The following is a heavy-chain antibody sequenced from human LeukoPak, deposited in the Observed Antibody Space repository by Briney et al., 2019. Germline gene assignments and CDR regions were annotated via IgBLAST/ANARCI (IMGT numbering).Heavy chain of an antibody. CDR3: ARAMVRGLSNPFDY. D-gene: IGHD3-10*01. J-gene: IGHJ4*02. Sequence: ASVKVSCKASEYTFTNYFLHWLRQAPGQGLDWMGIINPNGGSTSYAQNFQGRVTMTRDTSTSTVYMELSSLRSEDTAVYYCARAMVRGLSNPFDYWGQGTLVTVSS. CDR1: EYTFTNYF. V-gene: IGHV1-46*01. CDR2: INPNGGST.